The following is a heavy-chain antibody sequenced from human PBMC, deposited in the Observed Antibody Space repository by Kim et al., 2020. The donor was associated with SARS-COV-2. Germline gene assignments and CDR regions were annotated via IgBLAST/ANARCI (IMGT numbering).Heavy chain of an antibody. CDR1: GYTFTSYA. V-gene: IGHV1-3*01. Sequence: ASVKVSCKASGYTFTSYAMHWVRQAPGQRLEWMGWINAGNGNTKYSQKFQGRVTITRDTSASTAYMELSSLRSEDTAVYYCARVGTGYSSGWYGGFRVDYWGQGTLVTVSS. D-gene: IGHD6-19*01. CDR3: ARVGTGYSSGWYGGFRVDY. CDR2: INAGNGNT. J-gene: IGHJ4*02.